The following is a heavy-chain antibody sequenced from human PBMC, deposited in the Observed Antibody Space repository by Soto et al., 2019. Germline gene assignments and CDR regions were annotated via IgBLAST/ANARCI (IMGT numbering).Heavy chain of an antibody. J-gene: IGHJ4*02. Sequence: QVQLQESGPGLVKPSQTLSLTCTVSGGSINSGAHYWSWLRQHPGKGLEWIGYIYYSGDTQYNPSLKSRVTISLDPSKNQFSLNLNSVTAADTAVYYCATVESASWLDYWGQGTLVTVSS. CDR1: GGSINSGAHY. CDR3: ATVESASWLDY. CDR2: IYYSGDT. V-gene: IGHV4-31*03.